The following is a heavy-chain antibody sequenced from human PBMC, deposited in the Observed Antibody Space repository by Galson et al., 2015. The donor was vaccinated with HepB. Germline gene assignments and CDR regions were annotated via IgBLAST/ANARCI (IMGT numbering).Heavy chain of an antibody. D-gene: IGHD2/OR15-2a*01. CDR2: INHGGTT. Sequence: ETLSLTCAVFGGSLSGFRWNWIRQSPVKGLEWIGEINHGGTTNYNPSLKTRLTISIDTFKSQFSLDLKSVTAADTAIFYCARSRVRSMPDWYFDLWGRGTLV. CDR1: GGSLSGFR. J-gene: IGHJ2*01. CDR3: ARSRVRSMPDWYFDL. V-gene: IGHV4-34*01.